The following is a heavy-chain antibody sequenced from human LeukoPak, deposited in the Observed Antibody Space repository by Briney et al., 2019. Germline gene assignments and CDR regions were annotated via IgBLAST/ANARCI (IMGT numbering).Heavy chain of an antibody. CDR2: ISSSSSYI. J-gene: IGHJ4*02. CDR1: GFTFSSYS. V-gene: IGHV3-21*01. D-gene: IGHD5-12*01. Sequence: GGSLRLSCAASGFTFSSYSMNWVRQAPGKGLEWVSYISSSSSYIYYADSVKGRFTISRDNAKNSLYLQMNSLRAEDTAVYYCARDWDSGYDTYYFDYWGQGTLVTVSS. CDR3: ARDWDSGYDTYYFDY.